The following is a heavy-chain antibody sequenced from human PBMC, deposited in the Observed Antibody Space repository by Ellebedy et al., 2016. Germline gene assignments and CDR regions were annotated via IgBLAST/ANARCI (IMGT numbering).Heavy chain of an antibody. CDR3: TRGGIFGYTSDWLDP. Sequence: GGSLRLSCAASGFTFNSHDMHWVRQATGKGLEWVSGVTSAGDTFYSDSVKGRFTISRENAKHSLYLQMSILRDGDTAVYYCTRGGIFGYTSDWLDPWGQGTLVTVSS. CDR1: GFTFNSHD. V-gene: IGHV3-13*01. CDR2: VTSAGDT. D-gene: IGHD3-3*01. J-gene: IGHJ5*02.